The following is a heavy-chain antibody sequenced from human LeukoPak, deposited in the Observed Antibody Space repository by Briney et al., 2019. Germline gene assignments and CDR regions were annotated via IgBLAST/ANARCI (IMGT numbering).Heavy chain of an antibody. J-gene: IGHJ6*02. D-gene: IGHD2-2*01. CDR3: AKAYYCSSTSCYALGAYYYYYYGMDV. V-gene: IGHV3-23*01. Sequence: PGGSLRLSCAASGFTFSSYAMSWVRQAPGKGLEWVSAISGSGGSTYYADSVKGRFTISRDNSKNTLYLQMNSLRAEDTAVYYCAKAYYCSSTSCYALGAYYYYYYGMDVWGQGTTVIVSS. CDR1: GFTFSSYA. CDR2: ISGSGGST.